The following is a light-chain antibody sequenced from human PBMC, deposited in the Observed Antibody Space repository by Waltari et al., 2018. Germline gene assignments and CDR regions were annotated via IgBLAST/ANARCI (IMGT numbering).Light chain of an antibody. Sequence: QSALTQPASVAGSPGHSDTSSCTGTSSGDGGDNYVSWYQQHPGKAPQLMIYDVSKRPSGVSYRFSGSKSGHTASLTISGLQAEDEADYYCCSYAGSSTLVFGGGTKLTVL. CDR3: CSYAGSSTLV. CDR2: DVS. CDR1: SSGDGGDNY. J-gene: IGLJ2*01. V-gene: IGLV2-23*02.